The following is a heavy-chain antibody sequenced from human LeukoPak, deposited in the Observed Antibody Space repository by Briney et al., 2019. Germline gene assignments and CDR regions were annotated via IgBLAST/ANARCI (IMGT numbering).Heavy chain of an antibody. D-gene: IGHD6-13*01. CDR1: GFTFSTYN. CDR2: IKQDGSEK. V-gene: IGHV3-7*01. CDR3: ARDRSSYSDY. Sequence: GGSLRLSCAASGFTFSTYNVNWVRQAPGKGLEWVANIKQDGSEKYYVDSVKGRFTISRDNAKSSLYLQMNSLRAEDTAVYYCARDRSSYSDYWGQGTLVTVSS. J-gene: IGHJ4*02.